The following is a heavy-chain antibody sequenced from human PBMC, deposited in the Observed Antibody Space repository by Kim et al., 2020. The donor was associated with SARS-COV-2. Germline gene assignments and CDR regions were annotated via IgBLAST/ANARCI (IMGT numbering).Heavy chain of an antibody. J-gene: IGHJ6*02. CDR2: TYYRSKWHT. V-gene: IGHV6-1*01. Sequence: SQTLSLTCAISGDSLSNNNTAWNWIRQSPSRGLEWLGRTYYRSKWHTDYAVSVKGRINISPDTLKNQFSLQLNSLTPEDTAVYFCSREGAYCTKGVCFYFYGMDVWGQGTTVTVSS. D-gene: IGHD2-8*01. CDR3: SREGAYCTKGVCFYFYGMDV. CDR1: GDSLSNNNTA.